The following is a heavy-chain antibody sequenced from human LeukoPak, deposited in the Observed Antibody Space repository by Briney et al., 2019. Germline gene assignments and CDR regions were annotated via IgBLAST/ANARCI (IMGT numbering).Heavy chain of an antibody. CDR3: AKGVIVVVVAANYYYYGMDV. V-gene: IGHV3-23*01. D-gene: IGHD2-15*01. Sequence: GGSLRLSCAASGFTFSSYAMSWVRQAPGKGLEWVSAISGSGGSTYYADSVKGRFTISRDNSKNTLYLQMNSLRAEDTAVYYCAKGVIVVVVAANYYYYGMDVWGQGTTVTVSS. CDR1: GFTFSSYA. J-gene: IGHJ6*02. CDR2: ISGSGGST.